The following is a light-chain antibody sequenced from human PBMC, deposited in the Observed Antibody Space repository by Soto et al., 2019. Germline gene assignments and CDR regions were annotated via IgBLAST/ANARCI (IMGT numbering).Light chain of an antibody. CDR2: AAS. V-gene: IGKV1-39*01. Sequence: DIPMTQSPSSLSASVGDRVNITCRASQSISSHLNWYQQKPGRAPNLLIYAASTLQSGVPSRFSGSGSGTDFALTINSLQPEDFATYYCQQSHTTPLYTFGQGTTLEIK. CDR3: QQSHTTPLYT. CDR1: QSISSH. J-gene: IGKJ2*01.